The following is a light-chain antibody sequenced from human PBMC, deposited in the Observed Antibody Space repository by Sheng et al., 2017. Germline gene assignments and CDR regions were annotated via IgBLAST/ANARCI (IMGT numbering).Light chain of an antibody. Sequence: QSALTQPASVSGSPGQSITISCTGTSNDVGGYNYVSWYQQHPGKAPKLMIYEVSNRPSGVSNRFSGSKSDNTASLTISGLQAEDEGDYYCNSYTSNNSYVFGTGTKVTVI. CDR1: SNDVGGYNY. CDR2: EVS. CDR3: NSYTSNNSYV. J-gene: IGLJ1*01. V-gene: IGLV2-14*01.